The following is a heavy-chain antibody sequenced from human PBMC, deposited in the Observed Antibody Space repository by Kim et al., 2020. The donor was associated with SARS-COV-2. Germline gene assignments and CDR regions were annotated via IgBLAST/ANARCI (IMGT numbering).Heavy chain of an antibody. D-gene: IGHD6-19*01. CDR3: ARGTYSSGWYGGYYFDY. Sequence: GVSLRLSCAASGFTVSSNYMSWVRQAPGKGLEWVSVIYSGGSTYYADSVKGRFTISRDNSKNTLYLQMNSLRAEDTAVYYCARGTYSSGWYGGYYFDYWGQGTLVTVSS. CDR1: GFTVSSNY. J-gene: IGHJ4*02. V-gene: IGHV3-66*01. CDR2: IYSGGST.